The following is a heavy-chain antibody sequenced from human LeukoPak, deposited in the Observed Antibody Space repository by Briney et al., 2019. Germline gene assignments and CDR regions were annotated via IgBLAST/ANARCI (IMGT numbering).Heavy chain of an antibody. CDR1: GFTFYDYN. CDR2: ISAGGTRT. V-gene: IGHV3-23*01. CDR3: ARDLGFGESWDY. J-gene: IGHJ4*02. D-gene: IGHD3-10*01. Sequence: GGSLRLACAASGFTFYDYNMNWVRQAPGKGLEWVSGISAGGTRTYYADSAKGRFTISRDNSKNTVYLQMNSLRAEDTAVYYCARDLGFGESWDYWGQGTLVTVSS.